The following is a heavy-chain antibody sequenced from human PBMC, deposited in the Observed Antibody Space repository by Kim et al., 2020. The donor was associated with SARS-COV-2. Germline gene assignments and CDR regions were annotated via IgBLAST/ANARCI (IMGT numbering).Heavy chain of an antibody. V-gene: IGHV4-34*01. J-gene: IGHJ6*02. CDR1: GGSFSGYY. CDR3: ARAKYYDFWSGSYGMDV. Sequence: SETLSLTCAVYGGSFSGYYWSWIRQPPGKGLEWIGEINHSGSTNYNPSLKSRVTISVDTSKNQFSLKLSSVTAADTAVYYCARAKYYDFWSGSYGMDVWGQGTTVTVSS. D-gene: IGHD3-3*01. CDR2: INHSGST.